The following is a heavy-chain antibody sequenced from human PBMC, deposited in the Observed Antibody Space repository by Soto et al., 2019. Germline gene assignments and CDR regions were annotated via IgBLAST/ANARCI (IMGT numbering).Heavy chain of an antibody. Sequence: PSETLSLTCTVSGGSISSGDYYWSWIRQPPGKGLEWIGYIYYSGSTYYNPSLKSRVTISVDTSKNQFSLKLSSVTAADTAVYYCARGLIVVFSFDYWGQGTLVTVSS. CDR3: ARGLIVVFSFDY. D-gene: IGHD3-22*01. CDR2: IYYSGST. J-gene: IGHJ4*02. CDR1: GGSISSGDYY. V-gene: IGHV4-30-4*01.